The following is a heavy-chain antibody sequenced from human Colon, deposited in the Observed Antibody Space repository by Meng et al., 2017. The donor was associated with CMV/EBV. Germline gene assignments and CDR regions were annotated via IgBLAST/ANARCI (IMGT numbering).Heavy chain of an antibody. D-gene: IGHD1-26*01. CDR2: INSNSGAT. V-gene: IGHV1-2*02. CDR3: ARDPSGSRVPFDY. Sequence: QGQLVQEGAEGMNPGAAAQFSCNTSGCTFCGYHIHWVRRAPGQGLEWMGWINSNSGATDYTQKFQGRFTMTRDTSITTVYMELSSLRSDDTAVYYCARDPSGSRVPFDYWGQGSLVTVSS. CDR1: GCTFCGYH. J-gene: IGHJ4*02.